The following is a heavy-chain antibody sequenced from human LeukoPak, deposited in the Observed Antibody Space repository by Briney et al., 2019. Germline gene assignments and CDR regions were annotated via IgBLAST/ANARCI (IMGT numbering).Heavy chain of an antibody. CDR1: GFTFSSYE. Sequence: PGGSLRLSCAASGFTFSSYEMNWVRQAPGKGLEWVSYISSSGSTIYYADSVKGRFTISRDSAENSLYLQMNSLRAEDTAVYYCARDSSPEGFDYWGQGTLVTVSS. CDR3: ARDSSPEGFDY. CDR2: ISSSGSTI. V-gene: IGHV3-48*03. J-gene: IGHJ4*02.